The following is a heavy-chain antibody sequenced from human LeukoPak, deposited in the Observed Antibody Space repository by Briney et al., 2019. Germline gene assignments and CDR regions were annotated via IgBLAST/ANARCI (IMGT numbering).Heavy chain of an antibody. CDR2: ISSSSSYI. D-gene: IGHD6-13*01. CDR3: ARAAAAEGDYYYYYYMDV. J-gene: IGHJ6*03. CDR1: GFSFSDFG. V-gene: IGHV3-21*01. Sequence: GGSLRLSCAASGFSFSDFGMNWVRQAPGKGLEWVSSISSSSSYIYYADSVKGRFTISRDNAKNSLYLQMNSLRAEDTAVYYCARAAAAEGDYYYYYYMDVWGKGTTVAVSS.